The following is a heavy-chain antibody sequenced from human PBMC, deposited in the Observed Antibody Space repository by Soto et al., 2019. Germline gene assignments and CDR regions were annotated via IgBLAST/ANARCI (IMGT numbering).Heavy chain of an antibody. Sequence: ASVKVSCKASGYTFTSYDINWVRQATGQGLEWMGWMNPNSGNTGYAQKFQGRVTMTRNTSISTAYMELSSLRSEDTAVYYCARGRGPAPVLRFLEWSESPSDYWGQGTLVTVSS. CDR3: ARGRGPAPVLRFLEWSESPSDY. J-gene: IGHJ4*02. V-gene: IGHV1-8*01. CDR1: GYTFTSYD. CDR2: MNPNSGNT. D-gene: IGHD3-3*01.